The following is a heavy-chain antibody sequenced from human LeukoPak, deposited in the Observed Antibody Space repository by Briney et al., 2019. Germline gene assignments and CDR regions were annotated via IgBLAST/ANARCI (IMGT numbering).Heavy chain of an antibody. D-gene: IGHD5/OR15-5a*01. CDR3: ARDRMSLFDY. CDR1: GFTFSSYS. CDR2: ISSSSSTI. Sequence: GSLRLSCAASGFTFSSYSMNWVRQAPGKGLEWVSYISSSSSTIYYADSVKGRFTISRDNAKNSLYLQMNSLRAEDTAVYYCARDRMSLFDYWGQGTLVTVSS. V-gene: IGHV3-48*04. J-gene: IGHJ4*02.